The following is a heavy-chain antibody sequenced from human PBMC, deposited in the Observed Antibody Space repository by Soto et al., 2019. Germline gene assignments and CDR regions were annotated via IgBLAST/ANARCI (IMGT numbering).Heavy chain of an antibody. CDR3: ARGVGIAARRIDY. V-gene: IGHV4-31*03. CDR2: IYYSGST. D-gene: IGHD6-6*01. J-gene: IGHJ4*02. Sequence: SETLSLTCTVSGGSISSGGYYWSWIRQHPGKGLEWIGYIYYSGSTYYNPSLKSRVTISVDTSKNQFSLKLGSVTAADTAVYYCARGVGIAARRIDYWGQGTLVTVSS. CDR1: GGSISSGGYY.